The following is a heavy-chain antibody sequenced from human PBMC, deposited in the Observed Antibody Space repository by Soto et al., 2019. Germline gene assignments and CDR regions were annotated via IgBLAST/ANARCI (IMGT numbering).Heavy chain of an antibody. V-gene: IGHV4-30-4*01. CDR1: GGSISNVGYF. D-gene: IGHD2-2*01. CDR2: IYHTGTT. CDR3: ARVMAAMQNWLDP. J-gene: IGHJ5*02. Sequence: QVQLQESGPGLVKPSQTLSLTCTVSGGSISNVGYFWSWIRQPPGKGLEWIGFIYHTGTTYYNSSLRSRVSISIDTSKSQFSLKLNSVTAADTAVYYCARVMAAMQNWLDPWGQGTLVTVS.